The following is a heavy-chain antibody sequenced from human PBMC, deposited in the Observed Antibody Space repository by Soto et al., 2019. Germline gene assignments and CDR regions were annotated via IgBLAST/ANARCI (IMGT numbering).Heavy chain of an antibody. Sequence: PGESLKISCRGSGHSFTSYWIGWVRQMPGKVLEWMGIIYLGDSDTRYSPSFQGQVTISADRSISTAYLQWSSLKASDTAMYYCARQAYCSPTSCYTVDSWGQGTLVPVSS. D-gene: IGHD2-2*02. CDR3: ARQAYCSPTSCYTVDS. J-gene: IGHJ4*02. CDR2: IYLGDSDT. V-gene: IGHV5-51*01. CDR1: GHSFTSYW.